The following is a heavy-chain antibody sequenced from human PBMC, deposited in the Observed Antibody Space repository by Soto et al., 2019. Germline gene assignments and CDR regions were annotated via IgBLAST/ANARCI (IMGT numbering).Heavy chain of an antibody. CDR3: ARQGGIVATINGYFDY. J-gene: IGHJ4*02. V-gene: IGHV4-39*01. D-gene: IGHD5-12*01. Sequence: SETLSLTCPVSGFSISSSSYYWGWIRQPPGKGLEWIGSIYYSGSTYYNPSLKSRVTISVDTSKNQFSLKLSSVTAADTAVYYCARQGGIVATINGYFDYWGQGTLVTVSS. CDR2: IYYSGST. CDR1: GFSISSSSYY.